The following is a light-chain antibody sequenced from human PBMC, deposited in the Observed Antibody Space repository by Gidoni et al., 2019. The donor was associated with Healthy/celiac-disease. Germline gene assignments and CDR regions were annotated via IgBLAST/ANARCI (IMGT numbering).Light chain of an antibody. CDR2: EVS. V-gene: IGLV2-14*01. CDR3: SSYTSSSTLMV. CDR1: SSDVGGYNY. Sequence: QSALTQPASVSGSPGQSITISCTGTSSDVGGYNYVSWYQQHPGTAPKLMIYEVSNRPSGVSNRFSGSKSGNTASLTISGLQAEDEAYYYCSSYTSSSTLMVFGGGTKLTVL. J-gene: IGLJ2*01.